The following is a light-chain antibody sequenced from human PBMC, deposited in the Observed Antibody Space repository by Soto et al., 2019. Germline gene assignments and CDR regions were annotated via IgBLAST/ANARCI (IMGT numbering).Light chain of an antibody. CDR1: QSFSTSY. V-gene: IGKV3-20*01. CDR2: NTF. J-gene: IGKJ3*01. Sequence: EIVLTQSPGTLSLSPGERATLSCRASQSFSTSYLAWYQHKPGQAPRLLIYNTFNRATGIPDRFSGSGSGTDFTLTISRLEPVDFAVYYCQQYGGSPFTFGPGTKVDIK. CDR3: QQYGGSPFT.